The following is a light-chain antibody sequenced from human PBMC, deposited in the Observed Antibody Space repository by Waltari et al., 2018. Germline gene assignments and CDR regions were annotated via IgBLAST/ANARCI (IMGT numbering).Light chain of an antibody. V-gene: IGKV1-27*01. CDR1: QVISNY. CDR2: AAS. Sequence: DIQMTQSPSSLSASVGDRVTITCRACQVISNYLAWYQQKPGKVPKLLIYAASTLQSGVPSRFSGSGSGTTFTLTISSLQPEDIATYYCQKYDSAPWTFGQGTKVEI. CDR3: QKYDSAPWT. J-gene: IGKJ1*01.